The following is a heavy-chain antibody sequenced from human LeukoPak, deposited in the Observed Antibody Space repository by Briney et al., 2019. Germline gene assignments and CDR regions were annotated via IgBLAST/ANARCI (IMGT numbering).Heavy chain of an antibody. CDR3: AGGTGWLIDH. D-gene: IGHD6-19*01. CDR1: GFIFSNYW. Sequence: GGSLRLSCVTSGFIFSNYWMNWVRQAPGKGLEWVANIKQDGSETYYVDAVKGRFSNSRDNARNSLSLQMNSLRDEDTAVYFCAGGTGWLIDHWGQGTLVAVSS. V-gene: IGHV3-7*04. CDR2: IKQDGSET. J-gene: IGHJ4*02.